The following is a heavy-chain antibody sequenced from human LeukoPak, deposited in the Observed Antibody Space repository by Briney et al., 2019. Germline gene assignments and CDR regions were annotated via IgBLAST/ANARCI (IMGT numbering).Heavy chain of an antibody. V-gene: IGHV3-66*01. D-gene: IGHD4-23*01. CDR2: IYSGGST. Sequence: GGSLRLSCAASGFTVSSNYMSWVRQAPGKGLEWVSVIYSGGSTYYADSVKGRFTISRDNSKNTLYLQMNSLRAEDTAVYYCARDLPTVVTESNAFDIWGQGTMVTVSS. CDR1: GFTVSSNY. CDR3: ARDLPTVVTESNAFDI. J-gene: IGHJ3*02.